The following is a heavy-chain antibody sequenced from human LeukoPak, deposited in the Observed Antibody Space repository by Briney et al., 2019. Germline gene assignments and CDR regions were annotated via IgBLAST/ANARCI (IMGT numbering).Heavy chain of an antibody. J-gene: IGHJ4*02. D-gene: IGHD5-24*01. Sequence: PSETLSLTCTVSGGSISSYYWSWIRQPPGKGLGWIGYIYYSGSTNYNPSLKSRVTISVDTSKNQFSLKLSSVTAADTAVYYCARTALDGYNPNFDYWGQGTLVTVSS. CDR1: GGSISSYY. CDR2: IYYSGST. CDR3: ARTALDGYNPNFDY. V-gene: IGHV4-59*01.